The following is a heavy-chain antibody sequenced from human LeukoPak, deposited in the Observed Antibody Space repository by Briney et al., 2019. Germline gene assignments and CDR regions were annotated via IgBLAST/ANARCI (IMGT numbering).Heavy chain of an antibody. J-gene: IGHJ4*02. CDR1: GYIFIRYY. Sequence: GASVTVSCTASGYIFIRYYMHWTRQARGQGLEWMGIIHPSGRRASYAQKFQGRVTMTRDTSTSTLNMELSSLRSEDTAVYYCARTLGYSSGWYDYWGQGTLVTVSS. CDR2: IHPSGRRA. CDR3: ARTLGYSSGWYDY. D-gene: IGHD6-19*01. V-gene: IGHV1-46*01.